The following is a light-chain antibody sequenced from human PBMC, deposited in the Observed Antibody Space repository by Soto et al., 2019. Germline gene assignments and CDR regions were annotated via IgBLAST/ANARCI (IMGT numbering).Light chain of an antibody. CDR3: SSYTSSSTLYV. CDR1: SSDVGGYNY. J-gene: IGLJ1*01. Sequence: QSVLTQPASVSGSPGQSITISCTGTSSDVGGYNYVSWYQQHPGKAPKLMIYDVSNRPSGVSSRFSGSKSGNTASLTISGLQAEDEADYYCSSYTSSSTLYVFGTGNKVTVL. V-gene: IGLV2-14*01. CDR2: DVS.